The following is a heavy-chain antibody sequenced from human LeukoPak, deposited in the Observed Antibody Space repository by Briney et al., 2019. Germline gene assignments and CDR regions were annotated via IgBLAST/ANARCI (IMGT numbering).Heavy chain of an antibody. D-gene: IGHD3-22*01. Sequence: ASVKVSCKASGYTFTGYYMHWVRQAPGQGLEWMGWINPNSGGTNYAQKFQGRVTMTRDTSISTAYMELSRLRSDDTAVYYCARDRYYYDSSGYYPLWGRGTLVTVSS. CDR2: INPNSGGT. J-gene: IGHJ4*02. CDR3: ARDRYYYDSSGYYPL. V-gene: IGHV1-2*02. CDR1: GYTFTGYY.